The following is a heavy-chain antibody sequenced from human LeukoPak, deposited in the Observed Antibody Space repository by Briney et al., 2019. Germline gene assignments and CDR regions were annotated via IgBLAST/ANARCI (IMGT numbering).Heavy chain of an antibody. CDR2: ISSSSSYI. D-gene: IGHD1-26*01. V-gene: IGHV3-21*04. CDR3: AKDVRGGPIVGAGSVDY. Sequence: GGSLRLSCAASGFTLSSYSMNWVRQAPGKGLEWVSSISSSSSYIFYADSVKGRFTISRDNAKNSLYLQMDSLRAEDTAVYYCAKDVRGGPIVGAGSVDYWGQGTLVTVSS. J-gene: IGHJ4*02. CDR1: GFTLSSYS.